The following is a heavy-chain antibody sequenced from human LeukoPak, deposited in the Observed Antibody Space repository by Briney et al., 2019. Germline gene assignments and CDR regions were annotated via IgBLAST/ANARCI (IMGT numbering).Heavy chain of an antibody. J-gene: IGHJ1*01. CDR2: ISGSGGST. Sequence: GGSLRLSCAASGFTFSNSAISYAMSWVRQAPGKGLEWVSAISGSGGSTYYADSVKGRFTISRDNSKNTLYLQMNSLRAEDTAVYYCAKAGVRYSSSWAEYFQHWGQGTLVTVSS. CDR3: AKAGVRYSSSWAEYFQH. CDR1: GFTFSNSAISYA. V-gene: IGHV3-23*01. D-gene: IGHD6-13*01.